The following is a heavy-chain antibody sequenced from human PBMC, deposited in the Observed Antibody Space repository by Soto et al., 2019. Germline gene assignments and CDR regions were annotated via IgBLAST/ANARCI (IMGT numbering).Heavy chain of an antibody. V-gene: IGHV4-30-4*01. CDR3: ARRMPIDSYPFDY. D-gene: IGHD2-2*01. J-gene: IGHJ4*02. CDR2: IYSTGST. CDR1: GGSISSGDYF. Sequence: QVQLQESGPGLVKSSQTLSLTCTVSGGSISSGDYFWSWIRQPPGKGLVWIGYIYSTGSTYYNPSLKSRVTISVDTSKNQFSLKLNSETAADTAVYYCARRMPIDSYPFDYWGQGSLVTVSS.